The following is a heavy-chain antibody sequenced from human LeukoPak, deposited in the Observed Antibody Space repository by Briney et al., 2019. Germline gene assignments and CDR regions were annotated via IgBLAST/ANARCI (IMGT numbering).Heavy chain of an antibody. V-gene: IGHV3-74*01. Sequence: GGSLRLSFAASGLFFTKYWMHWVGQAPGKGLVWVSHVNSDGSATSYADSVKGRFTISRDNAKNTVYLHMNSLRVEDTAVYYCTSFYETNWGQGTLVTVSS. CDR1: GLFFTKYW. CDR2: VNSDGSAT. J-gene: IGHJ4*02. CDR3: TSFYETN. D-gene: IGHD2/OR15-2a*01.